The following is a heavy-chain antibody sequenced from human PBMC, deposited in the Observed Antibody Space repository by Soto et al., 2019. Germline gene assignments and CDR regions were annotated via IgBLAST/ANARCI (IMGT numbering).Heavy chain of an antibody. CDR3: ARIEGDCSGGSCYSGGFDY. V-gene: IGHV3-11*01. D-gene: IGHD2-15*01. J-gene: IGHJ4*02. Sequence: GSLRLSCAASGFTFSDYYMTWIRQAPGKGLEWVSYIDNSGTIKYYADSVKGRFTISRDNTKNSLSLQMNSLGAEDTAIYYCARIEGDCSGGSCYSGGFDYWGQGALVTVSS. CDR2: IDNSGTIK. CDR1: GFTFSDYY.